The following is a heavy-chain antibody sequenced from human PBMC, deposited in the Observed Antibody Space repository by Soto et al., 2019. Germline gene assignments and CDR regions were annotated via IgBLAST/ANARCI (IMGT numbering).Heavy chain of an antibody. CDR2: INPNSGGT. CDR1: GYTFTGYY. CDR3: ASRGSSWYSYYYYYGMDV. D-gene: IGHD6-13*01. J-gene: IGHJ6*02. V-gene: IGHV1-2*02. Sequence: SVKVSCKASGYTFTGYYMHWVRQAPVQGLEWMGWINPNSGGTNYAQKFQGRVTMTRDTSISTAYMELSRLRSDDTAVYYCASRGSSWYSYYYYYGMDVWGQGTTVTVSS.